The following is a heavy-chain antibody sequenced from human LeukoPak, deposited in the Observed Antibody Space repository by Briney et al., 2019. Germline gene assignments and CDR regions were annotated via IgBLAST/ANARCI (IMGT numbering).Heavy chain of an antibody. V-gene: IGHV3-74*01. CDR2: ISTDGAIT. CDR3: ARDRTTVTLFDY. Sequence: GGSLRLSCAAPGFTFTSVWMYWFRQVPGRGLVWISRISTDGAITGYADSVKGRFTISRDNAKNTLYLQMNSLRAEDTAVYYCARDRTTVTLFDYWGQGALVTVSS. D-gene: IGHD4-17*01. CDR1: GFTFTSVW. J-gene: IGHJ4*02.